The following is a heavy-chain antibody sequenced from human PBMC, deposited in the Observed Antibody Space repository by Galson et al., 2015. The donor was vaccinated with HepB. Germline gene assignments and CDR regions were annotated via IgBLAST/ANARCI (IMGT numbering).Heavy chain of an antibody. CDR2: ISSSSSYI. D-gene: IGHD2-15*01. V-gene: IGHV3-21*01. CDR1: GFTFSSYN. Sequence: SLRLSCAASGFTFSSYNMNWVRQAPGKGLEWVSSISSSSSYIYYADSVKGRFTISRDNAKNSLYLQMNSLRAEDTAVYYCARGLAVVVGYFDYWGQGTLVTVSS. CDR3: ARGLAVVVGYFDY. J-gene: IGHJ4*02.